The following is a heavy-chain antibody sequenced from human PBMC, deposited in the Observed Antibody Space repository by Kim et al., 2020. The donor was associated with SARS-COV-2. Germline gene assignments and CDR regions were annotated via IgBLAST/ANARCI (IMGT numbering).Heavy chain of an antibody. V-gene: IGHV4-59*08. Sequence: STNSHPSLRSRVTISVDTSKTQFALKLSSVTAADTAVYYCARHEPVWFDYWGQGTLVTVSS. J-gene: IGHJ4*02. CDR3: ARHEPVWFDY. CDR2: ST. D-gene: IGHD2-21*01.